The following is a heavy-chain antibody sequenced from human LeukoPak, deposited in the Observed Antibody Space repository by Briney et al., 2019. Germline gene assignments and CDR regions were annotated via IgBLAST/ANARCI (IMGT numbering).Heavy chain of an antibody. CDR3: AKDMQSSSSRKKLNYYYYYMDV. CDR1: GFTFSSYG. CDR2: ISGSGGST. D-gene: IGHD6-6*01. J-gene: IGHJ6*03. V-gene: IGHV3-23*01. Sequence: QSGGSLRLSCAASGFTFSSYGMSWVRQAPGKGLEWVSAISGSGGSTYYADSVKGRFTISRDNSKNTLYLQMNSLRAEDTAVYYCAKDMQSSSSRKKLNYYYYYMDVWGKGTTVTVSS.